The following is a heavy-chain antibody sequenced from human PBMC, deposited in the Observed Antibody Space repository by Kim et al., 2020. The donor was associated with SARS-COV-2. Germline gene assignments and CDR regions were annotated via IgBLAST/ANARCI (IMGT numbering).Heavy chain of an antibody. Sequence: SVKVSCKASGGTFSSYAISWVRQAPGQGLEWMGGIIPIFGTANYAQKFQGRVTITADESTSTAYMELSSLRSEDTAVYYCARGPPGAYCSGGSCSGDYYCGMDVWGQGTTVTVSS. CDR2: IIPIFGTA. CDR3: ARGPPGAYCSGGSCSGDYYCGMDV. CDR1: GGTFSSYA. J-gene: IGHJ6*02. V-gene: IGHV1-69*13. D-gene: IGHD2-15*01.